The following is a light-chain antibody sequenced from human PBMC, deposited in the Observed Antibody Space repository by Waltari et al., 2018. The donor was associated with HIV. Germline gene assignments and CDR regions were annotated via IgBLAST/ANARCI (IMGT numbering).Light chain of an antibody. CDR1: PSVSSN. Sequence: EIVMTQSPSTLSVSPVDRATLSCRASPSVSSNLAWYQHKPGEAPRLFIDGASTRATGIAARFSGSGYGTEFTLTISSLQSKEFAVYYCLQYSNWPRTFGQGTKVEIK. CDR2: GAS. J-gene: IGKJ1*01. CDR3: LQYSNWPRT. V-gene: IGKV3-15*01.